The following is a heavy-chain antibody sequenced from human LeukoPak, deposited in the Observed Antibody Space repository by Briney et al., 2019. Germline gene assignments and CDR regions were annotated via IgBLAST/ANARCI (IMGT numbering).Heavy chain of an antibody. J-gene: IGHJ6*03. CDR2: IYSAGSI. CDR1: GFTVSSNS. V-gene: IGHV3-53*05. CDR3: AKDIPAAGLASSYMDV. Sequence: GGSLRLSCTVSGFTVSSNSMSWVRQAPGKGLEWVSFIYSAGSIYYSDSVKGRFTISRDNSKNTLYLQMNSLRAEDTAVYYCAKDIPAAGLASSYMDVWGKGTTVTISS. D-gene: IGHD6-13*01.